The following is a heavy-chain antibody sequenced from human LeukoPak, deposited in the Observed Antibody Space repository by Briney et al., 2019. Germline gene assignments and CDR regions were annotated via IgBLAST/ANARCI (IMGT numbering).Heavy chain of an antibody. J-gene: IGHJ6*03. Sequence: PSETLSLTCTVSGGSISSYYWSWIRQPAGKGLEWIGRIYTSGSTNYNPSLKSRVTMSVDTSKNQFSLKLSSVTAADTAVYYCARDQPDQLDCSSTSCYARANYYYMDVWGKGTTVTVSS. D-gene: IGHD2-2*01. CDR3: ARDQPDQLDCSSTSCYARANYYYMDV. V-gene: IGHV4-4*07. CDR2: IYTSGST. CDR1: GGSISSYY.